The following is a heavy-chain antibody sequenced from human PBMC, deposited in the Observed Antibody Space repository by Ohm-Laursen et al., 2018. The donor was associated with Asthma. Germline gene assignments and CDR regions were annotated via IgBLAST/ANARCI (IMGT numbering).Heavy chain of an antibody. CDR2: ISSSSSTI. J-gene: IGHJ1*01. CDR3: ARDYGDYTAEYFQH. CDR1: GSTFSSYS. Sequence: SLRLSCAASGSTFSSYSMNWVRQAPGKGLEWVSYISSSSSTIYYADSVKGRFTISRDNAKNSLYLQMNSLRAEDTAVYYCARDYGDYTAEYFQHWGQGTLVTVSS. D-gene: IGHD4-17*01. V-gene: IGHV3-48*01.